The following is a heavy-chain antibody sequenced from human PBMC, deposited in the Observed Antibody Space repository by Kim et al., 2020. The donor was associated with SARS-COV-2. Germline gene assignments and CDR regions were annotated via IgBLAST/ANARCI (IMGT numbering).Heavy chain of an antibody. J-gene: IGHJ6*03. D-gene: IGHD2-8*01. V-gene: IGHV4-59*08. Sequence: TCTVSGAFFYYYYFIWIFFSLSLLLEWIGYIHSTGTTEYNPSLEGRVTLSIDTSMPQFSLTLRSVTAADTAMYFCGRNGVYLDVWGKGTTVTVSS. CDR1: GAFFYYYY. CDR3: GRNGVYLDV. CDR2: IHSTGTT.